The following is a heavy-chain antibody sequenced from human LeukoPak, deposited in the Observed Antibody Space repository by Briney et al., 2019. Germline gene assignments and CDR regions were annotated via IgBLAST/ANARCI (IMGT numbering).Heavy chain of an antibody. Sequence: GGPLRLSCAASGFTFSSYSIHWVRQAPGKGLEWVAVISYDGSNKYYADSVKGRFTISRDNSKNSLYLQMNSLGAEDTAVYYCAREVSGAGGDYFDYWGQGTLVTVSS. CDR1: GFTFSSYS. CDR2: ISYDGSNK. CDR3: AREVSGAGGDYFDY. J-gene: IGHJ4*02. D-gene: IGHD1-26*01. V-gene: IGHV3-30*03.